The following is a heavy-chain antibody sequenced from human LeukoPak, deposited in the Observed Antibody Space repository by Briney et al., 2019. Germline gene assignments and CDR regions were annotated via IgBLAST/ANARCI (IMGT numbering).Heavy chain of an antibody. CDR3: ADDNWNDVRSGY. CDR2: ISGSGGST. CDR1: GFTFSSYA. J-gene: IGHJ4*02. V-gene: IGHV3-23*01. D-gene: IGHD1-20*01. Sequence: GGSLRLSCAASGFTFSSYAISWVRQALGKGLEWVSAISGSGGSTYYADSVKGRFTISRDNSKNTLYLQMNSLRAEDTAVYYCADDNWNDVRSGYWGQGTLVTVSS.